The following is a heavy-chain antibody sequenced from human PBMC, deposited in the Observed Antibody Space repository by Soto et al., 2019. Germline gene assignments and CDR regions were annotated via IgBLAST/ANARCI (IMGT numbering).Heavy chain of an antibody. Sequence: GGSLRLSCAASGFTFSSYAMHWVRQAPGKGLEWVAVISYDGSNKYYADSVKGRFTISRDNSKNTLYLQMNSLRAEDTAVYYCARDHGIGNSDAFDIWGQGTMVTVSS. D-gene: IGHD1-26*01. CDR2: ISYDGSNK. V-gene: IGHV3-30-3*01. CDR1: GFTFSSYA. J-gene: IGHJ3*02. CDR3: ARDHGIGNSDAFDI.